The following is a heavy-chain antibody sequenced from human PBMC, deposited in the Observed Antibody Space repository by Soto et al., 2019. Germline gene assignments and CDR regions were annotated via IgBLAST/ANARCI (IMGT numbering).Heavy chain of an antibody. CDR2: IYYSGST. Sequence: SETLSLTCTVSGGSISSSSYYWGWIRQPPGKGLEWIGSIYYSGSTYYNPSLKSRVTISVDTSKNQFSLKLSSVTAADTAVYYCARQLGSGSYYKQDNWFDPWGQGTLVTVSS. D-gene: IGHD3-10*01. V-gene: IGHV4-39*01. CDR1: GGSISSSSYY. CDR3: ARQLGSGSYYKQDNWFDP. J-gene: IGHJ5*02.